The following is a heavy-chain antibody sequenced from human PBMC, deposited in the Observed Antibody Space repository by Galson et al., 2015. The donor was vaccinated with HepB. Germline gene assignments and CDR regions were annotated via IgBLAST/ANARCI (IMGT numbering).Heavy chain of an antibody. CDR3: ARDVAEYCSSTSCHVDY. J-gene: IGHJ4*02. V-gene: IGHV1-18*01. Sequence: SVKVSCKASGYTFTSYGISWVRQAPGQGLEWMGWIGAYNGNTNYAQKLQGRVTMTTDTSTSTAYMELRSLRSDDTAVYYCARDVAEYCSSTSCHVDYWGQGTLVTVSS. CDR2: IGAYNGNT. D-gene: IGHD2-2*01. CDR1: GYTFTSYG.